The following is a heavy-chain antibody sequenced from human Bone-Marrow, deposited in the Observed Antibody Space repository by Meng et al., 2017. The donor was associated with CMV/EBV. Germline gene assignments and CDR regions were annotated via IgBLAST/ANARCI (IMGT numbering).Heavy chain of an antibody. CDR2: MYHSGST. D-gene: IGHD6-25*01. CDR3: ARRRHYYGMDV. CDR1: GYSIKSGYY. V-gene: IGHV4-38-2*02. Sequence: SETLSLTCTVSGYSIKSGYYWGWIRQPPGKGLEWIGNMYHSGSTYYNPSLKSRVTISADRSKNQFSLKLSSVTAADTAVYYCARRRHYYGMDVWGQGTTVAVSS. J-gene: IGHJ6*02.